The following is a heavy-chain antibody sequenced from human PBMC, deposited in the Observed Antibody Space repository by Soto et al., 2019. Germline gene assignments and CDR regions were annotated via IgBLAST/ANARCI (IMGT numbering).Heavy chain of an antibody. CDR1: GGSISSYY. D-gene: IGHD6-13*01. J-gene: IGHJ4*02. V-gene: IGHV4-59*01. CDR3: ARDVGIDGDY. Sequence: QVQLQESGPGLVKPSETLSLTCTVSGGSISSYYWSWIRQPPGKGLEWIGYIYYSGSTNYNPSLKSRVTISVDTSKNQFSLKLSSVTAADTAVYYCARDVGIDGDYWGQGTLVTVSS. CDR2: IYYSGST.